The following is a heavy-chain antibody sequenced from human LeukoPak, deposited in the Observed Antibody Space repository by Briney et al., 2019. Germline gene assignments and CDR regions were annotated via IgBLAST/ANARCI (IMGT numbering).Heavy chain of an antibody. CDR2: IYYSGTT. D-gene: IGHD5-18*01. J-gene: IGHJ5*02. CDR3: AKGAGGFSYYNWFDP. V-gene: IGHV4-39*07. CDR1: GGSISNYY. Sequence: SETLSLTCTVSGGSISNYYWGWIRQPPGKGLEWIGSIYYSGTTHYNPSLESRVTISVDTSKNQFSLKLASVTAADTAIYYCAKGAGGFSYYNWFDPWGQGTLVTVSS.